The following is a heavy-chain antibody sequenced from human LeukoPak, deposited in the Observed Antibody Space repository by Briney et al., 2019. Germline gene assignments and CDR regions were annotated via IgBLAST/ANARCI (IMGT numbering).Heavy chain of an antibody. CDR1: RFTVSSNY. J-gene: IGHJ2*01. Sequence: SGGSLRLSCAASRFTVSSNYMNWVRQAPGKGLEWVSVIYSSGSTDYADSVKGRFTISRDNSKNTLFLQMNSLRAEDTAVYYCARDLENYWYFDLWGGGTQVTVSS. CDR2: IYSSGST. V-gene: IGHV3-53*01. CDR3: ARDLENYWYFDL.